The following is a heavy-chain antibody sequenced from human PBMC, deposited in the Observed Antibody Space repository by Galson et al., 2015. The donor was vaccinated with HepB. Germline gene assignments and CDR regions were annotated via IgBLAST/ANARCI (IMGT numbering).Heavy chain of an antibody. D-gene: IGHD6-13*01. J-gene: IGHJ4*02. Sequence: SLRLSCAASGFTFSSYSMNWVRQAPGKGLEWVSVIYSGGRAYYADSVKGRFTISRDNSKNTLYIQMNSLRAEDTAVYYCASTRSSWYPYFDYWGQGTLVTVSS. CDR1: GFTFSSYS. CDR3: ASTRSSWYPYFDY. CDR2: IYSGGRA. V-gene: IGHV3-66*02.